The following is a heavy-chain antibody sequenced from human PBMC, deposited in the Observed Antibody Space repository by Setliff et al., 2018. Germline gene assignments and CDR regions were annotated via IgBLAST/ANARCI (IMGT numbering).Heavy chain of an antibody. J-gene: IGHJ6*04. CDR2: IHHSGST. Sequence: PSETLSLTCAVYGGSFSSYYWNWIRQPPGKGLEWIGEIHHSGSTNYNPPLKSRGTIPGDTSKNQFSLRLSSGPAADTAVYYCARLRKAVDGINFPRYMDVWGKGTTVTVSS. CDR1: GGSFSSYY. CDR3: ARLRKAVDGINFPRYMDV. V-gene: IGHV4-34*01. D-gene: IGHD6-19*01.